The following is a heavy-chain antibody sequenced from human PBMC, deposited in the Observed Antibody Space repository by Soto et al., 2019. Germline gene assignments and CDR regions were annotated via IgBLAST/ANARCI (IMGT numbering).Heavy chain of an antibody. Sequence: GGSLTLSCAASGFTFSSYSMHWVRQAPGKGLEWVSGITWNSRVLAYADSVKGRFTISRDNARNSLYLQMDSLRDEDTALYYCAKGRYDFWSPYYFDSWGQGTLVTVSS. CDR3: AKGRYDFWSPYYFDS. CDR2: ITWNSRVL. CDR1: GFTFSSYS. V-gene: IGHV3-9*01. D-gene: IGHD3-3*01. J-gene: IGHJ4*02.